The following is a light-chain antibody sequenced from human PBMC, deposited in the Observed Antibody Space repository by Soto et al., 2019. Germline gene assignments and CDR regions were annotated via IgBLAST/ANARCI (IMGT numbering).Light chain of an antibody. V-gene: IGKV2-24*01. Sequence: DIVMTQTPLSSPVTLGQPASISCRSSQSLVRSDGNTYLSWLQQRPGQPPRLLIYKISNLFSGVPDRFSGSGAGTDFTLKISRVEAEDVGVYYCMQATQFPHGITFGQGTRLEIK. CDR2: KIS. CDR3: MQATQFPHGIT. J-gene: IGKJ5*01. CDR1: QSLVRSDGNTY.